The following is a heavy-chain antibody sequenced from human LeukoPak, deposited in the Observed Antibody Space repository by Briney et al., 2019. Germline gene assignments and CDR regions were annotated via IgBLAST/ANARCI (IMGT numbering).Heavy chain of an antibody. D-gene: IGHD3-16*01. CDR2: INTGNGDT. CDR3: ARERQQQGEDY. CDR1: GYTFTSFA. Sequence: GASVKVSCKASGYTFTSFAMYWVRQAPGQRLECMGWINTGNGDTKYSQKFQGRVTITRDTSASTAYMELSSLTSDDTAIYYCARERQQQGEDYWGQGTLVTVSS. V-gene: IGHV1-3*04. J-gene: IGHJ4*02.